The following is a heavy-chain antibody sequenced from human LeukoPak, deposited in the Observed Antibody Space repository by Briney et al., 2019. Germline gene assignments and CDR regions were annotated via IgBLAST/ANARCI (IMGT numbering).Heavy chain of an antibody. V-gene: IGHV3-33*06. CDR1: GFSFKDTG. Sequence: GGSLRLSCAASGFSFKDTGMHWVRQAPGKSPEWLTIIWYDGSTKYYAAYVKGRFTVSRDNSKNILYLQMNRLRAEDAAVYYCAKDLMEWLVREDYGMDVWGQGTTVTVSS. CDR2: IWYDGSTK. J-gene: IGHJ6*02. D-gene: IGHD6-19*01. CDR3: AKDLMEWLVREDYGMDV.